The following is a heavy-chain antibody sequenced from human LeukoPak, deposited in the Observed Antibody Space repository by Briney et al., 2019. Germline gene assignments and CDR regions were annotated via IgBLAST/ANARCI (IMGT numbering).Heavy chain of an antibody. Sequence: GGSLRLSCAASGFTFSSYWMSWVRQAPGKGLEWVSAISGSGGSTYYADSVKGRFTISRDNSKNTLYLQMNSLRSQDTAVYYCAKGGAVSSKSITMIRGTRRYYYYMDVWGKGTTVTISS. D-gene: IGHD3-10*01. CDR1: GFTFSSYW. CDR3: AKGGAVSSKSITMIRGTRRYYYYMDV. CDR2: ISGSGGST. J-gene: IGHJ6*03. V-gene: IGHV3-23*01.